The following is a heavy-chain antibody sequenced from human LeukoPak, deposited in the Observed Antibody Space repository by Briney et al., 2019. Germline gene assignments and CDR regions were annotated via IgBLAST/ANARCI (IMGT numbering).Heavy chain of an antibody. CDR2: IYYSGST. J-gene: IGHJ4*02. CDR1: GGSISSSSYY. CDR3: ARHGPKYSSSWYITFDY. D-gene: IGHD6-13*01. Sequence: SETLSLTCTVSGGSISSSSYYWGWIRQPPGKGLEWIGSIYYSGSTYYNPSLKSRVTISVDTSKNQFSLKLSSVTAADTAVYYCARHGPKYSSSWYITFDYWGQGTLVTVSS. V-gene: IGHV4-39*01.